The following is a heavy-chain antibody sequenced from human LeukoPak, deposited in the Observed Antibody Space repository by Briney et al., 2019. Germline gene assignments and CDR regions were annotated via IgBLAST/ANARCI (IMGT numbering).Heavy chain of an antibody. Sequence: SETLSLTCTVSGGSISSSSYYWGWIRQPPGKGLEWIGSIYYSGSTYYNPSLKSRVTISVDTSKNQFSLKLSSVTAADTAVYYCARLTHYYDSSGYYYVGYYYFDYWGQGTLVTVSS. D-gene: IGHD3-22*01. CDR3: ARLTHYYDSSGYYYVGYYYFDY. CDR2: IYYSGST. V-gene: IGHV4-39*01. J-gene: IGHJ4*02. CDR1: GGSISSSSYY.